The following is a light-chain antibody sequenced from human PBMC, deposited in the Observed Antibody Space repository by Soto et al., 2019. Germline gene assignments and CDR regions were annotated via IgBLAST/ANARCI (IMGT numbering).Light chain of an antibody. CDR1: EAINNNF. CDR2: GAS. CDR3: QQYHLSPLT. V-gene: IGKV3-20*01. Sequence: EIVLTQSPGALSVAPGETVTLSCRASEAINNNFVAWYQQRPGQVPRLLMYGASIRVSGVPDRISGRRSGTGFILNIARVAPEDSAVYFSQQYHLSPLTFGGGTQV. J-gene: IGKJ4*01.